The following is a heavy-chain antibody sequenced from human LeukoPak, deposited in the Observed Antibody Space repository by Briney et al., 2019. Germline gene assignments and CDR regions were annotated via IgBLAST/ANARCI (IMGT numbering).Heavy chain of an antibody. D-gene: IGHD3-3*01. Sequence: GGSLRLSCELSGIIFSTYAMNWVRQAPGKGLEWISYISGSSSGSTSIIHYADSVKGRFTISRDNAKNSLHLQMYSLRAEDTAVYYCGRDFWSGYYTEDWGQGALVIVSS. CDR3: GRDFWSGYYTED. CDR1: GIIFSTYA. CDR2: ISGSSSGSTSII. J-gene: IGHJ4*02. V-gene: IGHV3-48*04.